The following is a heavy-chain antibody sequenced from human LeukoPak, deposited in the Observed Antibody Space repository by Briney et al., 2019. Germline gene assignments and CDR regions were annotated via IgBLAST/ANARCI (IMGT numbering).Heavy chain of an antibody. J-gene: IGHJ4*02. D-gene: IGHD1-26*01. CDR3: ARRIVGPSSGGDY. V-gene: IGHV3-7*01. Sequence: PGGSLRLSCVASGFIFSSYWMSWVRQAPGKGLEWVANIKQDGSEKYYVDSVQGRFTISRDNAKNSLYLQMNSLRVEDTAVYYCARRIVGPSSGGDYWGQGTPVTVSA. CDR1: GFIFSSYW. CDR2: IKQDGSEK.